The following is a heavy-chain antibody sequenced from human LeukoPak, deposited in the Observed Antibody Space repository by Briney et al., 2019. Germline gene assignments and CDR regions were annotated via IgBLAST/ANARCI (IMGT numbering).Heavy chain of an antibody. Sequence: PSETLSPTCTVPGGSISIYYGSWIRQSAGKGLQCIGRIYTSGSTNYHPSLQRRVTMSVATSNNQSSLKLSPVTAADTAVYYCARSPTSCDYWGQGTLVTVSS. CDR3: ARSPTSCDY. CDR1: GGSISIYY. J-gene: IGHJ4*02. V-gene: IGHV4-4*07. CDR2: IYTSGST.